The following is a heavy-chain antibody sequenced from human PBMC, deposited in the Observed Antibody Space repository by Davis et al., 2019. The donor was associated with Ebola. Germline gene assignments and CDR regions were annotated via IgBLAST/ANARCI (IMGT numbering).Heavy chain of an antibody. CDR2: INHSGST. V-gene: IGHV4-34*01. D-gene: IGHD2-2*01. J-gene: IGHJ6*04. CDR1: GGSFSGYY. Sequence: MPSETLSLTCAVYGGSFSGYYWSWIRQPPGKGLEWIGEINHSGSTNYNPSLKSRVTISVDTSKNQFSLKLSSVTAADTAVYYCARERATRPRQIVVVPAAISYGMDVWGKGTTVTVSS. CDR3: ARERATRPRQIVVVPAAISYGMDV.